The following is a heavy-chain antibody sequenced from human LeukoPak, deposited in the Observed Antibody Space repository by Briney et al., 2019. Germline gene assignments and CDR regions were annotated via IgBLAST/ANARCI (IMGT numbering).Heavy chain of an antibody. CDR1: GGSISSYY. CDR3: ARGQTGYPYYFDY. J-gene: IGHJ4*02. D-gene: IGHD3-9*01. V-gene: IGHV4-59*01. CDR2: IYYSGST. Sequence: PSETLSLTCTVSGGSISSYYWSWIRQPPGKGLEWIGYIYYSGSTNYNPSLKSRVTISVDTSKNQFSQKLSSVTAADTAVYYCARGQTGYPYYFDYWGQGTLVTVSS.